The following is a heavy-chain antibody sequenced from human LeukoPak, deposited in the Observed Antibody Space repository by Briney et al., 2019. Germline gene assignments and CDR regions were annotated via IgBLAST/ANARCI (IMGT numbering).Heavy chain of an antibody. CDR1: GGSISSSSYY. V-gene: IGHV4-39*01. D-gene: IGHD3-16*01. Sequence: KTSETLSLTCTVSGGSISSSSYYWGWIRQPPGKGLEWIGSIYYSGSTYYNPSLKSRVTISVDTSKNQFSLKLSSVTAADTAVYYCARPQVYSSPWAFGGFPGYYYMDVWGKGTTVTVSS. J-gene: IGHJ6*03. CDR2: IYYSGST. CDR3: ARPQVYSSPWAFGGFPGYYYMDV.